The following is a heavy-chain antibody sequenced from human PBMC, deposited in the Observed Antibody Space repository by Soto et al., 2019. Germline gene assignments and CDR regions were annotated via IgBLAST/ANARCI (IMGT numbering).Heavy chain of an antibody. CDR1: GGSISSSSYY. D-gene: IGHD7-27*01. Sequence: QLQLQESGPGLVKPSETLSLTCTVSGGSISSSSYYWGWIRQPPGKGLEWIGSIYYSGSTYYNPSLESRVTISVDTSKNRFSLKLSSVTAADTAVYYCARRPSLGMGIDYWGQGTLVTVSS. J-gene: IGHJ4*02. CDR2: IYYSGST. V-gene: IGHV4-39*01. CDR3: ARRPSLGMGIDY.